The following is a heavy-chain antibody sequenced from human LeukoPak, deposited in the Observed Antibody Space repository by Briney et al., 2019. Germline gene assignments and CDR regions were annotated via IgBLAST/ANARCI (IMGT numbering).Heavy chain of an antibody. V-gene: IGHV4-39*01. D-gene: IGHD1-1*01. CDR3: VGNNYNWNHY. CDR1: GDAITNNKYS. CDR2: LYYTGST. J-gene: IGHJ4*02. Sequence: PSETLSLTCTVSGDAITNNKYSWGWIRQPPGKGLEWIGILYYTGSTDFSPSLKSRLTISVDTSKNQFSLNLISVTAADTAVYYCVGNNYNWNHYWGQGTLVTVSS.